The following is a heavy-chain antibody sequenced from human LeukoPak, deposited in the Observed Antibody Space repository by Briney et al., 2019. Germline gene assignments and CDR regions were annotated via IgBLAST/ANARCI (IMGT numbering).Heavy chain of an antibody. CDR1: GLTLSGYW. CDR3: ARARGNTYGYFEY. Sequence: QPGGSLRLSCAASGLTLSGYWMHWVRQAPGKGLVWVSRINGDASSTSYADSVKGRFTISRDNAKSTLYLQMSSLRVEDTAVYYCARARGNTYGYFEYWGQGTLVTVSS. CDR2: INGDASST. D-gene: IGHD5-18*01. V-gene: IGHV3-74*01. J-gene: IGHJ4*02.